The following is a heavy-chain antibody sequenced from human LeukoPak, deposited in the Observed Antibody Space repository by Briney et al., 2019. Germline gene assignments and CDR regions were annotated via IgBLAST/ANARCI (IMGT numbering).Heavy chain of an antibody. J-gene: IGHJ4*02. D-gene: IGHD3-22*01. V-gene: IGHV3-15*01. Sequence: GGSLRLSCAASGFTFSNAWMSWVRQGPGKGLECVGRIKSKTDGGTTDYAAPVNGRFTISRDDSKNTLYLQMNSLKTEDTAVYYCTTDLGRALVVVSGDYWGQGTLVTVSS. CDR1: GFTFSNAW. CDR3: TTDLGRALVVVSGDY. CDR2: IKSKTDGGTT.